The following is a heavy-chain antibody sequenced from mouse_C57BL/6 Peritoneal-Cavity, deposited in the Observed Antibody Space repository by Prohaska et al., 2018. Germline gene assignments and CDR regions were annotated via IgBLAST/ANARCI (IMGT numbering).Heavy chain of an antibody. Sequence: EVKLEESGGGLVQPGGSMKLSCVASGFTFSNYWMNWVRQPPEKGLEWVAQIRLKSDNYATHYAESVKGRFTISRDDSKSSVYLQMNNLRAEDTGIYYCTRFAYWGQGTLVTVSA. CDR2: IRLKSDNYAT. CDR1: GFTFSNYW. J-gene: IGHJ3*01. V-gene: IGHV6-3*01. CDR3: TRFAY.